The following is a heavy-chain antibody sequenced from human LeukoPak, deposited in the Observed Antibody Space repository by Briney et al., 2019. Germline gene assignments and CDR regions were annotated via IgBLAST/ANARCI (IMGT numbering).Heavy chain of an antibody. Sequence: GGSLRLSCAASGFTFSSYGMHWVRQAPGKGLEWVAFIRYGGSNKYYADSVKGRFTISRDNSKNTLYLQMNSLRAEDTAVYYCARDLHPRLTGYFDYWGQGTLVTVSS. D-gene: IGHD3-16*01. CDR3: ARDLHPRLTGYFDY. V-gene: IGHV3-30*02. CDR2: IRYGGSNK. J-gene: IGHJ4*02. CDR1: GFTFSSYG.